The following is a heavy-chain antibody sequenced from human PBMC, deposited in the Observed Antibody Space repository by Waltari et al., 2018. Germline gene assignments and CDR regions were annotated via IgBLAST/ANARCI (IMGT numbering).Heavy chain of an antibody. CDR1: GGSFSGYY. V-gene: IGHV4-34*01. CDR2: INHSGST. CDR3: ARGYYYYGSGSYYRASYYYYGMDV. Sequence: QVQLQQWGAGLLKPSETLSLTCAVYGGSFSGYYWSWIRQPPGKGLEWIGEINHSGSTNYNPSVKSRVTISVDTSKNQFSLKLSSVTAADTAVYYGARGYYYYGSGSYYRASYYYYGMDVWGQGTTVTVSS. D-gene: IGHD3-10*01. J-gene: IGHJ6*02.